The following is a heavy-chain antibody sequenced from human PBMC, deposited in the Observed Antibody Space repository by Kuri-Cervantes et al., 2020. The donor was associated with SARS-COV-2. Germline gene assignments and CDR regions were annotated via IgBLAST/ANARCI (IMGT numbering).Heavy chain of an antibody. D-gene: IGHD1-1*01. J-gene: IGHJ6*02. CDR2: ISSSGSTI. CDR3: ARGAHDHYYYGMDV. CDR1: GFTFSYYY. Sequence: GGPLRLSCSASGFTFSYYYMSWIRLAPGKGLEWVSYISSSGSTIYYADSVKGRFTISRDNAKNSLYLQMNSLRAEDTAVYYCARGAHDHYYYGMDVWGQGTTVTVSS. V-gene: IGHV3-11*01.